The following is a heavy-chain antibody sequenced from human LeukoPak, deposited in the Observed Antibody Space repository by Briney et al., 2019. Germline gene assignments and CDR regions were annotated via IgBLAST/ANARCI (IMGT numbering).Heavy chain of an antibody. J-gene: IGHJ4*02. D-gene: IGHD4-17*01. CDR2: ISSSSSYI. V-gene: IGHV3-21*01. CDR3: ARDADYGDPPGGFDY. CDR1: GFTFSSYS. Sequence: GGSLRLSCAASGFTFSSYSMNWVRQAPGKGLEWVSSISSSSSYIYYADSVKGRFTISRDNAKNSLYLQMNSLRAEDTAAYYCARDADYGDPPGGFDYWGQGTLVTVSS.